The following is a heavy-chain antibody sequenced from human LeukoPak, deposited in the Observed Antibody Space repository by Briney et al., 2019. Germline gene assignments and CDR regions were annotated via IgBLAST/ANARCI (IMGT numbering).Heavy chain of an antibody. J-gene: IGHJ3*02. Sequence: SETLSLTCTVSGGSISSSSYYWGWIRQPPGKGLEWIGSIYRSGSTYYNPSLKSRVTISVDTSKNQFSLKLSSVTAADTAVYYCARDGGRTSSDAVEIWGQGTMVTVSS. D-gene: IGHD2-2*01. CDR3: ARDGGRTSSDAVEI. CDR2: IYRSGST. CDR1: GGSISSSSYY. V-gene: IGHV4-39*07.